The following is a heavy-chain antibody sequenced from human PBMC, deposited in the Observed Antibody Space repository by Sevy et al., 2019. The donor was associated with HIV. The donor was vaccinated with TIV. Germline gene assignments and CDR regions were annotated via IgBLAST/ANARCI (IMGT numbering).Heavy chain of an antibody. CDR1: GFTFSDYN. J-gene: IGHJ4*02. Sequence: GGSLRLSCAASGFTFSDYNMNWVRQAPGKGLEWVSYISGLSNYIYYADSVKGRFSISRDNAKNSLFLQMNSLRAEDTAVYYCARDLPPSVTTVPHFDYWGRGTLVTVSS. CDR2: ISGLSNYI. CDR3: ARDLPPSVTTVPHFDY. V-gene: IGHV3-21*01. D-gene: IGHD4-17*01.